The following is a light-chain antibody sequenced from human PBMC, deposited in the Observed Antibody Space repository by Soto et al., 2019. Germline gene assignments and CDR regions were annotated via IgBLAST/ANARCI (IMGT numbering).Light chain of an antibody. CDR1: SSDVGGYNS. J-gene: IGLJ1*01. CDR3: SSYTTSSTDV. CDR2: NVN. Sequence: QSVLTQPASVSGSPGQSSTISCTGTSSDVGGYNSVSWYQHHPGKAPKPMIYNVNNRPSGVSNRFSGSKSGNTASLTISGLQAEDEADYYCSSYTTSSTDVFGTGTKVTVL. V-gene: IGLV2-14*03.